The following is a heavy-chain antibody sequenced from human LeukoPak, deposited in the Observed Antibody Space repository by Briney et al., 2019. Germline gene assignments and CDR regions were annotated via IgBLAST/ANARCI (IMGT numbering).Heavy chain of an antibody. D-gene: IGHD5-18*01. CDR1: GFTFSSYG. CDR2: ISYDGSNK. CDR3: AKNIAMVTAYYLDY. V-gene: IGHV3-30*18. Sequence: GGSLRLSCAASGFTFSSYGMHWVRQAPGKGLEWVAVISYDGSNKYYADSVKGRFTISRDNSKNTLYLQMNSLRAEDTAVYYCAKNIAMVTAYYLDYWGQGTLVTVSS. J-gene: IGHJ4*02.